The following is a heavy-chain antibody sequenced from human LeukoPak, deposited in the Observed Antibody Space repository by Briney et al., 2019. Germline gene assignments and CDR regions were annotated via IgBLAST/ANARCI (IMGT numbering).Heavy chain of an antibody. CDR2: MNPNSGNT. J-gene: IGHJ3*02. D-gene: IGHD3-3*01. CDR3: ARPGVYDFWSGYASRLAFDI. CDR1: GYTFTSYD. Sequence: ASVKVSCKASGYTFTSYDINWVRQATRQGLEWMGWMNPNSGNTGYAQKFQGRVTMTRNTSISTAYMELSSLRSEDTAVYYCARPGVYDFWSGYASRLAFDIWGQGTMVTVSS. V-gene: IGHV1-8*01.